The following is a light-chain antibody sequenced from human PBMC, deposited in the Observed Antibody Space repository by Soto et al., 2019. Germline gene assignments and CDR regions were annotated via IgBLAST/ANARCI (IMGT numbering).Light chain of an antibody. CDR3: SSYAGTNNLLYV. Sequence: QSVLTQPPSASGSPGQSVTISCSGTSSDVGAYNYVSWYQQHPGKAPRLLIYEVSQRPSGAPDRFSGSKSANTASLTVSGLQPEDEADYYCSSYAGTNNLLYVFGTGTKSPS. CDR2: EVS. CDR1: SSDVGAYNY. V-gene: IGLV2-8*01. J-gene: IGLJ1*01.